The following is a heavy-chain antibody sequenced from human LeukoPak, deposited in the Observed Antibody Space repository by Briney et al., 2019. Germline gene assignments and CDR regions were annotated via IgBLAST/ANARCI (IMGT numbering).Heavy chain of an antibody. Sequence: GGSLRLSCAASGFSISTYTMNWVRQAPGKGLEWVSYISSSSSTIYYADSVKGRFTISRDNAKNSLYLQMNSLRAEDTAVYYGARDGYNWNFDYWGQGTLVTVSS. V-gene: IGHV3-48*04. D-gene: IGHD5-24*01. CDR2: ISSSSSTI. J-gene: IGHJ4*02. CDR3: ARDGYNWNFDY. CDR1: GFSISTYT.